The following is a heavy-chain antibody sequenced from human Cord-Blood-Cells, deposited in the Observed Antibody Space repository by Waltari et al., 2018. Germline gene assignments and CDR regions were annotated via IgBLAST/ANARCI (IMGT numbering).Heavy chain of an antibody. CDR2: INHSGST. CDR1: GGSFSGYY. Sequence: QVQLQQWGAGLLKPSETLSLTCAVYGGSFSGYYWSWIRQPPWKGLEWIGEINHSGSTNYNPSLKSRVTISVDTSKNQFSLKLSSVTAADTAVYYCAALYCSGGSCSPERRYFDYWGQGTLVTVSS. J-gene: IGHJ4*02. CDR3: AALYCSGGSCSPERRYFDY. D-gene: IGHD2-15*01. V-gene: IGHV4-34*01.